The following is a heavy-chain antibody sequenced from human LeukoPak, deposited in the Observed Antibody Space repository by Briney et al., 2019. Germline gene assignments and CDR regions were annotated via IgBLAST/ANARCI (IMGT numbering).Heavy chain of an antibody. Sequence: SETLSLTCTVSGGSISSSSYYWGWIRQPPGKGLEWIGSIYYSGSTYYNPSLKSRVTISVDTSKNQFSLKLSSVTAADTAVYYCARVYYGDYHFGVTVKRGARGSFDYWGQGTLVTVSS. V-gene: IGHV4-39*07. D-gene: IGHD4-17*01. CDR1: GGSISSSSYY. CDR2: IYYSGST. J-gene: IGHJ4*02. CDR3: ARVYYGDYHFGVTVKRGARGSFDY.